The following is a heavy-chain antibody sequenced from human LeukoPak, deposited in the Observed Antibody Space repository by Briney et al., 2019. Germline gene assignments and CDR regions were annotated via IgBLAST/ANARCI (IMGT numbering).Heavy chain of an antibody. Sequence: SETLSLTCAVYGGSLSGYYWRWIRQPPGKGLEWDGEINHSGSTNYNPSLKSRVTISVDTSKNQFSLKLSSVTAADTAVYYCARGRGQWLVTYSYFDYWSQGTLVTVSS. CDR2: INHSGST. CDR1: GGSLSGYY. J-gene: IGHJ4*02. V-gene: IGHV4-34*01. CDR3: ARGRGQWLVTYSYFDY. D-gene: IGHD6-19*01.